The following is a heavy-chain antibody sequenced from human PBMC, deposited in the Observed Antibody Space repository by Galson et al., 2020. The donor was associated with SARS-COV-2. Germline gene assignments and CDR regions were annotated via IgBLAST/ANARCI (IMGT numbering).Heavy chain of an antibody. Sequence: SETLSLTCTVSGGSISSSSYYWGWIRQPPGKGLEWTGSIYNSGSTYYNPSLKSRVTMSVDTSKNQFSLKLSSVTAADTAVYYCARDQGGSYHLDYWGQGTLVTVSS. V-gene: IGHV4-39*07. J-gene: IGHJ4*02. D-gene: IGHD1-26*01. CDR3: ARDQGGSYHLDY. CDR2: IYNSGST. CDR1: GGSISSSSYY.